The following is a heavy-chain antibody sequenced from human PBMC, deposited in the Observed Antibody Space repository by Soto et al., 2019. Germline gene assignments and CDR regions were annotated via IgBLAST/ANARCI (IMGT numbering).Heavy chain of an antibody. J-gene: IGHJ5*02. CDR2: INHSGST. D-gene: IGHD2-8*01. CDR1: GGSFSGYY. V-gene: IGHV4-34*01. CDR3: ASGMVYRRNWFDP. Sequence: PSETLSLTCAVYGGSFSGYYWSWIRQPPGKGLEWIGEINHSGSTNYNPSLKSRVTISVDTSKNQFSLKLSSVTAADTAVYYCASGMVYRRNWFDPWGQGTLVTVSS.